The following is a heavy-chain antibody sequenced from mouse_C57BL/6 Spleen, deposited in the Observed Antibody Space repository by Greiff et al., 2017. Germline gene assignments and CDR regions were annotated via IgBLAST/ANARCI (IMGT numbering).Heavy chain of an antibody. CDR2: INPSNGGT. Sequence: QVQLQQPGTELVKPGASVKLSCKASGYTFKSYWMHWVKQRPGQGLEWIGNINPSNGGTNYNEKLKSKATLTVDKSSSTAYIQLISLTSEDSAVYYCAPYYYGGSAWFAYWGQGTLVTVSA. V-gene: IGHV1-53*01. CDR1: GYTFKSYW. J-gene: IGHJ3*01. D-gene: IGHD1-1*01. CDR3: APYYYGGSAWFAY.